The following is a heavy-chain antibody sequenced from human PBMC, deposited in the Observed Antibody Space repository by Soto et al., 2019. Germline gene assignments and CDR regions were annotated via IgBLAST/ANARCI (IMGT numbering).Heavy chain of an antibody. Sequence: QVQLVQSGAEVKKPGSSVKVSCKASGGTFSSYAISWVRQAPGQGLEWMGGIIPIFGTANYAQKFQGRVTITADESTSTAYMELGSLRSEDTAVYYCARAGAAAGTAGYYYYGMDVWGQGTTVTVSS. CDR2: IIPIFGTA. V-gene: IGHV1-69*12. D-gene: IGHD6-13*01. CDR3: ARAGAAAGTAGYYYYGMDV. CDR1: GGTFSSYA. J-gene: IGHJ6*02.